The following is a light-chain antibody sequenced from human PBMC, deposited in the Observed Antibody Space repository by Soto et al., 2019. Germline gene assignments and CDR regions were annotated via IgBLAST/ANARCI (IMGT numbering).Light chain of an antibody. Sequence: EIVLTQSPGTLSVSPGERATLSCRASQSVSSSYLAWYQQKPGQAPRLLIYGASSRATGIPDRFSGSGSGTDSTLTISRLEPEDFAVYYCQQYGNSPITFGQGTRLENK. J-gene: IGKJ5*01. CDR3: QQYGNSPIT. CDR2: GAS. V-gene: IGKV3-20*01. CDR1: QSVSSSY.